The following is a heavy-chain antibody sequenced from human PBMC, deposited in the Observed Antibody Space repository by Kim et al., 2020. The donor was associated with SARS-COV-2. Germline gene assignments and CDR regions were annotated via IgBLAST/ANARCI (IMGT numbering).Heavy chain of an antibody. D-gene: IGHD4-17*01. CDR2: ISTDGSTT. Sequence: GGSLRLSCVVSGFTLSNYWMHWVRQAPGKGLVWVSRISTDGSTTNYADSVKGRFTISRDNAKNTLYLQMNGLRAEDTALYYCGRSPRHIRFYYYMDVWG. J-gene: IGHJ6*03. CDR3: GRSPRHIRFYYYMDV. V-gene: IGHV3-74*01. CDR1: GFTLSNYW.